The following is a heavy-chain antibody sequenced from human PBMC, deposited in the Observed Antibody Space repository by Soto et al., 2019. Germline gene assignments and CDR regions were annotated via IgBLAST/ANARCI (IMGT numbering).Heavy chain of an antibody. J-gene: IGHJ5*02. D-gene: IGHD3-22*01. CDR2: IDPSDSYT. CDR3: AKLGLDSSGYYSFPFDP. V-gene: IGHV5-10-1*01. CDR1: GYSFTSYW. Sequence: PGESLKISCKGSGYSFTSYWIIWVRQMPGKGLEWMGRIDPSDSYTNYSPSFQGHVTISADKSISTAYLQGSSLKATDTAMYYCAKLGLDSSGYYSFPFDPWGQGTLVTVSS.